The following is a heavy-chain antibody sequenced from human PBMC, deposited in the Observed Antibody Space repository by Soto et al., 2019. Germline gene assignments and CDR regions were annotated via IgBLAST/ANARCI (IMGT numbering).Heavy chain of an antibody. Sequence: SETLSLTCTVSGGSISSYYWSWIRQPPGKGLEWIGYIYYSGSTNYNPSLKSRVTISVDTSKNQFSLKLSSVTAADTAVYYCAKRYGASFDYWGQGTRVTVSS. D-gene: IGHD4-17*01. CDR2: IYYSGST. CDR1: GGSISSYY. V-gene: IGHV4-59*01. J-gene: IGHJ4*02. CDR3: AKRYGASFDY.